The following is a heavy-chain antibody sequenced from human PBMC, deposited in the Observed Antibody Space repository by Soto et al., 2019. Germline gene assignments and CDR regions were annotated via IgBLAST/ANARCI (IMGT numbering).Heavy chain of an antibody. CDR2: IYYSGST. Sequence: SETLSLTCTVSGGSISSGGYYWSWIRQHPGKGLEWIGYIYYSGSTYYNPSLQSRVTISVDTSKNQFSLKLSAVTAADTAVYYCARAWTRKNYDSSGYYDYWGQGTLVTVSS. J-gene: IGHJ4*02. D-gene: IGHD3-22*01. CDR3: ARAWTRKNYDSSGYYDY. CDR1: GGSISSGGYY. V-gene: IGHV4-31*03.